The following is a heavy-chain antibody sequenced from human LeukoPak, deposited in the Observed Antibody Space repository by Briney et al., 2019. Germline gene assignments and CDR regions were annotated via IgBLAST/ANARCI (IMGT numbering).Heavy chain of an antibody. CDR2: IIPIFGTA. D-gene: IGHD1-26*01. CDR3: ARGGGGMGATPFDY. CDR1: GGTFSSYA. J-gene: IGHJ4*02. Sequence: ASVKVSCKASGGTFSSYAISWVRQAPGQGLEWMGGIIPIFGTANYAQKFQGRVTITADESTSTAYTELSSLRSEDTAVYYCARGGGGMGATPFDYWGQGTLVTVSS. V-gene: IGHV1-69*13.